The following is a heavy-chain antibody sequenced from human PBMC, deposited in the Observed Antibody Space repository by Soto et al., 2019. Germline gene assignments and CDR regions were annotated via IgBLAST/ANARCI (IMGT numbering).Heavy chain of an antibody. V-gene: IGHV1-69*01. D-gene: IGHD2-8*01. CDR3: ATTNSHPEGVGYCTNGVCPKGGGYFDY. CDR1: GGTFSSYA. J-gene: IGHJ4*02. CDR2: IIPICGTA. Sequence: QVQLVQSGAEVKKPGSSVKVSCKASGGTFSSYAISWVRQAPGQGLEWMGGIIPICGTANYAQKFQGRVTITADESTSTAYMGLRSLRSEDTAVDECATTNSHPEGVGYCTNGVCPKGGGYFDYWGQGTLVTVSS.